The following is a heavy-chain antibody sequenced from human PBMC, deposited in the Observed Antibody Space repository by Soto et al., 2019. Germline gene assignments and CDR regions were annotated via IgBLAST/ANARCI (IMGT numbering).Heavy chain of an antibody. D-gene: IGHD6-13*01. CDR1: GGSISSGDYY. CDR3: ARADLGSSSDY. J-gene: IGHJ4*02. CDR2: IYYSGST. V-gene: IGHV4-30-4*01. Sequence: QVQLQESGPGLVKPSQTLSLTCTVSGGSISSGDYYWSWIRQPPGKGLEWIGYIYYSGSTYYNPSLNSRVTTPVDTSKSQFSLKLSSAAAAGTAVYYCARADLGSSSDYWGQGTLVPVSS.